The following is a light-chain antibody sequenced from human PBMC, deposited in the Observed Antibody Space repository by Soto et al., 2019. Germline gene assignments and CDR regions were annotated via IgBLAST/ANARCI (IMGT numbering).Light chain of an antibody. V-gene: IGKV3-11*01. CDR1: QSVNIY. J-gene: IGKJ4*01. CDR2: DAS. Sequence: EIVLTQSPATLSLSPGERATLSCRASQSVNIYLAWYQQKPGQAPRLLIYDASNRATGIPARFSGSGSGTDFILTISSLEPEDIAVYYCQQRSNWRVTFGGGTKVEIK. CDR3: QQRSNWRVT.